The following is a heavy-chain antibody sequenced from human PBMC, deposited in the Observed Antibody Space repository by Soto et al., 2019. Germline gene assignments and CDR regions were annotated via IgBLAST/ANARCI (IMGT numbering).Heavy chain of an antibody. V-gene: IGHV3-13*01. CDR2: IGTAGDT. Sequence: EVQLVESGGGLAQPGGSLRLSCAASGFIFSNYDMHWVRQVTGKGLEWISSIGTAGDTYYAGSVRGRFTISRENAKNSLYLQMNSLRAGDTAVYYCAIDLKYSGSSSHYGMDVWGQGTTVTVSS. CDR1: GFIFSNYD. J-gene: IGHJ6*02. CDR3: AIDLKYSGSSSHYGMDV. D-gene: IGHD6-6*01.